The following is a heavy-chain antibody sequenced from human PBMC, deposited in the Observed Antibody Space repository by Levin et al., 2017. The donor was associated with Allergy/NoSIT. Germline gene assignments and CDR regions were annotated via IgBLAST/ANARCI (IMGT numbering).Heavy chain of an antibody. CDR1: GGSFSGYY. CDR2: INHSGST. CDR3: ARDAVVGFFPYGMDV. J-gene: IGHJ6*02. Sequence: SQTLSLTCTVYGGSFSGYYWSWIRQPPGKGLEWIGEINHSGSTNYNPSLKSRVTISVDTSKNQFSLKLSSVTAADTAVYYCARDAVVGFFPYGMDVWGQGTTVTVSS. V-gene: IGHV4-34*01. D-gene: IGHD2/OR15-2a*01.